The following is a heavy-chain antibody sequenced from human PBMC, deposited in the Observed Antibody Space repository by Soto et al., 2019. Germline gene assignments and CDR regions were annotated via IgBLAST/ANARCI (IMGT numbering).Heavy chain of an antibody. J-gene: IGHJ5*02. CDR3: AGEVEVKTPVFAA. CDR2: ISPMFHKA. Sequence: QLQLVQSGTEVKKPGSSVTVSCKASGGTFGNYAINWLRQAPGQGLQWMGDISPMFHKANYEQTFQGRVSITADNPTTTVYLDRASLRFKDPPLCSGAGEVEVKTPVFAAWGRGPWAPASS. CDR1: GGTFGNYA. D-gene: IGHD3-22*01. V-gene: IGHV1-69*06.